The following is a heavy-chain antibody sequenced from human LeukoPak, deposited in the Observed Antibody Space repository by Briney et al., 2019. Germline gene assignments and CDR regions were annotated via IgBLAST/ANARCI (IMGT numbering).Heavy chain of an antibody. D-gene: IGHD3-3*01. CDR3: AKTPSNDFWSGYYSQDY. CDR1: GFIFSSAW. CDR2: IKNKTNGGTT. Sequence: PGGSLRLSCAASGFIFSSAWMTWVRQAPGKGLEWVGHIKNKTNGGTTDYAAPVKGRFIISRDDSKNTLYLQMNSLRAEDTAVYYCAKTPSNDFWSGYYSQDYWGQGTLVTVSS. V-gene: IGHV3-15*01. J-gene: IGHJ4*02.